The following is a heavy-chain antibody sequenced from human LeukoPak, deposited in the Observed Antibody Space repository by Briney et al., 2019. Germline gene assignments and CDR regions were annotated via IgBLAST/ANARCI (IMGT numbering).Heavy chain of an antibody. V-gene: IGHV3-23*01. J-gene: IGHJ4*02. CDR1: GFTFRNYA. D-gene: IGHD5-24*01. Sequence: GGSLRLSCAASGFTFRNYAMNWVRQAPGKGLEWVSGISDSGGAIDYADSVKGRFTISRDTSKNTLHLQMNSLRAEDTAVYYCAKRLRDGYNSPIDFWGQGTLVTVSS. CDR3: AKRLRDGYNSPIDF. CDR2: ISDSGGAI.